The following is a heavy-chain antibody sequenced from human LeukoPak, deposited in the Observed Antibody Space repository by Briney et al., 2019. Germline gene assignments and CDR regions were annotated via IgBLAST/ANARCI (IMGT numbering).Heavy chain of an antibody. V-gene: IGHV3-15*01. J-gene: IGHJ4*02. CDR2: IKSKTDGGTT. CDR1: GFTFSSYV. CDR3: SVDVEMATMSISDFDY. D-gene: IGHD5-24*01. Sequence: RPGGSLRLSCAASGFTFSSYVMNWVRQAPGKGLEWVGRIKSKTDGGTTDYAAPVKGRFTILRDDSKNTLYLQMNSLKTEDTAVYFCSVDVEMATMSISDFDYWGQGTLVTVSS.